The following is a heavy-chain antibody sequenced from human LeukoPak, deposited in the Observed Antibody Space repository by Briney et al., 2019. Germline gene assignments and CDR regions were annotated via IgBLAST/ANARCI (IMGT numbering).Heavy chain of an antibody. J-gene: IGHJ5*02. CDR1: GGSISSGGYY. D-gene: IGHD5-12*01. CDR2: IYHSGST. Sequence: SQTLSLTCTVSGGSISSGGYYWSWIRQPPRKGLEWIGYIYHSGSTYYNPSLKSRVTISVDTSKNQFSLNLTSVTAADAAVYYCARDLGYSGFDWAPWGQGTLVTVSS. CDR3: ARDLGYSGFDWAP. V-gene: IGHV4-30-2*01.